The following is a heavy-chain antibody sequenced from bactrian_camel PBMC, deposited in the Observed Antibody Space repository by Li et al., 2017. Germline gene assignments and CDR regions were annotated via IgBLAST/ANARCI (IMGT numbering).Heavy chain of an antibody. Sequence: HVQLVESGGGSVQSGGSLTLSCTASGLIMDDFAMGWFRRAPGKEGITCVSWSGGTTYYDESVKGRFTISRDNAKNTLYLQLNSLKTEDTAMYYCGRSTYYNEYDAGESPFGYWGQGTQVTVS. CDR2: VSWSGGTT. CDR3: GRSTYYNEYDAGESPFGY. J-gene: IGHJ4*01. V-gene: IGHV3S60*01. D-gene: IGHD4*01. CDR1: GLIMDDFA.